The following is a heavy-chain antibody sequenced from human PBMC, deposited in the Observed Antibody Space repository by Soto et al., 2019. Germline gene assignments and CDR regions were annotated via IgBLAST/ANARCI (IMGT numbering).Heavy chain of an antibody. Sequence: DVQLVESGGGLVKPGGSLRLTCAASGFAFSHAWMSWVRQAPGKGLEWVGRIKSAADGGAPDYAAPFKGRFTISRDDSQDTLFLQMNSLKTEDTGVYYCTSDPYYGGNTFWYFGLWGRGTLVTVSS. V-gene: IGHV3-15*01. D-gene: IGHD4-17*01. CDR2: IKSAADGGAP. J-gene: IGHJ2*01. CDR1: GFAFSHAW. CDR3: TSDPYYGGNTFWYFGL.